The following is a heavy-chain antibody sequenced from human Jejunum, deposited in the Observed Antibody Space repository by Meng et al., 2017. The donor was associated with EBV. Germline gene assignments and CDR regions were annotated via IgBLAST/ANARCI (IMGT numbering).Heavy chain of an antibody. Sequence: QLHLQESAPGLGKPSETLSLTCTVSGGSVNSGNVYWSWIRQPPGKGLEWIGYIYYSGSTNYIPSPKSRVTISLDTSKNQFSLKLSSVTAADTAVYYCAGLRYSGYDRAFDYWGQGALVTVSS. CDR1: GGSVNSGNVY. CDR3: AGLRYSGYDRAFDY. D-gene: IGHD5-12*01. J-gene: IGHJ4*02. V-gene: IGHV4-61*01. CDR2: IYYSGST.